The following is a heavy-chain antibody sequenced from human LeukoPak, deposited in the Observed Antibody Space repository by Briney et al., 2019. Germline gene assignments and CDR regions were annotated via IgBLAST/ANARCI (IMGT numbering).Heavy chain of an antibody. V-gene: IGHV3-33*06. D-gene: IGHD5-18*01. CDR1: GFTFSSYG. CDR3: AKRGCSYDFDY. J-gene: IGHJ4*02. CDR2: IWYDGSNK. Sequence: PGRSLRLSCAASGFTFSSYGMHWVRQAPGKGLEWVAVIWYDGSNKYYADSVKGRFTISRDNSKNTLYLQMNSLRAEDTAVYYCAKRGCSYDFDYWGQGTLVTVSS.